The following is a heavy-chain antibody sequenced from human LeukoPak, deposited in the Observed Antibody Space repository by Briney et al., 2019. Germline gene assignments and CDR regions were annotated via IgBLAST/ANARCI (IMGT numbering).Heavy chain of an antibody. D-gene: IGHD3-9*01. CDR1: GYTFNNYG. Sequence: ASVRVSCKASGYTFNNYGISWVRQAPGQGLEWMGWVTSYNGDTNYAQKFQGRVTMSADTATSTAYMELRSLRFDDTAIYYCAKDWHILTGRNCFDPWGQGTLVTVSS. V-gene: IGHV1-18*01. CDR2: VTSYNGDT. CDR3: AKDWHILTGRNCFDP. J-gene: IGHJ5*02.